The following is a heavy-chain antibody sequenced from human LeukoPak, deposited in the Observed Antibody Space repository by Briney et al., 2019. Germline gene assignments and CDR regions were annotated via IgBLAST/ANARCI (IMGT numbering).Heavy chain of an antibody. CDR2: ISSSSSYI. V-gene: IGHV3-21*01. D-gene: IGHD6-13*01. CDR1: GFTFSSYS. J-gene: IGHJ4*02. Sequence: GGSLRLSCAASGFTFSSYSMNWVRQAPGKGLEWVSSISSSSSYIYYADSVKGRFTISRDNAKNSLYLQMNSLRAEDTAVYYCARNLYSSIRNGIGYWGQGTLVTVSS. CDR3: ARNLYSSIRNGIGY.